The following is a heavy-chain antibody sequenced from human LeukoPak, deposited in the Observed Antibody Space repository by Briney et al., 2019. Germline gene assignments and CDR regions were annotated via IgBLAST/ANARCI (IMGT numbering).Heavy chain of an antibody. CDR3: AKDRAAPPAGPFDP. Sequence: HPGGSLRLSCAASGFTFSSYWMSWVRQAPGKGLEWVANIKQDGSEKYYVDSVKGRFTISRDNAKNTLYLQMNSLRAEDTAVYYCAKDRAAPPAGPFDPWGQGTLVTVSS. CDR1: GFTFSSYW. J-gene: IGHJ5*02. V-gene: IGHV3-7*03. CDR2: IKQDGSEK. D-gene: IGHD6-25*01.